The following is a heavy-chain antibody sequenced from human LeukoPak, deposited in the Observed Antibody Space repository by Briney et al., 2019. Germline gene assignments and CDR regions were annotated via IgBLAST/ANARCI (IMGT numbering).Heavy chain of an antibody. J-gene: IGHJ3*02. Sequence: PGGSLRLSCAASGFTFSSYGMHWVRQAPGKGLEWVSVIYSGGSTYYADSVKGRFTISRDNSKNTLYLQMNSLRAEDTAVYYCARPSGSGSYSAFDIWGQGTMVTVSS. CDR2: IYSGGST. CDR1: GFTFSSYG. V-gene: IGHV3-53*01. D-gene: IGHD1-26*01. CDR3: ARPSGSGSYSAFDI.